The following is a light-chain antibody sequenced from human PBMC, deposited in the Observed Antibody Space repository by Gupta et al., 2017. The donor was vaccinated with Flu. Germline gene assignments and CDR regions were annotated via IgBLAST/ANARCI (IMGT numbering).Light chain of an antibody. Sequence: TLTWALPAGSVVSTNSPGWYQQNPGDPARTLIYRTNSGPNGDPDRSSGSIRGNKAALTITGAHLDDECDYYCIVYVGGDANWVFGGGNKLTVL. V-gene: IGLV8-61*01. J-gene: IGLJ3*02. CDR1: AGSVVSTNS. CDR3: IVYVGGDANWV. CDR2: RTN.